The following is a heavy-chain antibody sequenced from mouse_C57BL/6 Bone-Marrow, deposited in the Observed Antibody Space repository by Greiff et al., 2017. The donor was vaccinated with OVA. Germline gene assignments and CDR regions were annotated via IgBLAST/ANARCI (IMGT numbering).Heavy chain of an antibody. CDR3: ARGIYYDYDEGWAMDY. Sequence: EVKLVESGPELVKPGASVKISCKASGYSFTDYNMNWVKQSNGKSLEWIGVINPNYGTTSYNQKFKGKATLTVDQSSSTAYMQLNSLTSEDSAVYYCARGIYYDYDEGWAMDYWGQGTSVTVSS. CDR2: INPNYGTT. J-gene: IGHJ4*01. CDR1: GYSFTDYN. D-gene: IGHD2-4*01. V-gene: IGHV1-39*01.